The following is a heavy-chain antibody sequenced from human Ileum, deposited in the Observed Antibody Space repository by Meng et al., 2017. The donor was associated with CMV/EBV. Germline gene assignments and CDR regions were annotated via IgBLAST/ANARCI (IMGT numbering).Heavy chain of an antibody. J-gene: IGHJ4*02. D-gene: IGHD1-26*01. CDR1: GYTFTGYY. Sequence: SCKASGYTFTGYYMHWVRQAPGQGLEWMGWINPNSGGTNYAQKFQGRVTMTRDTSISTAYMELSRLRSDDTAVYYCARASGGATPFDYWGQGTLSPSPQ. CDR2: INPNSGGT. CDR3: ARASGGATPFDY. V-gene: IGHV1-2*02.